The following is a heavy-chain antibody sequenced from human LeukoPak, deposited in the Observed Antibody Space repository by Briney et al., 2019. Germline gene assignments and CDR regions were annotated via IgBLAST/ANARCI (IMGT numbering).Heavy chain of an antibody. CDR1: GFTFSTYW. J-gene: IGHJ4*02. Sequence: GGSLRLSCAASGFTFSTYWMSWVRQAPGKGLECVANIKRDGGEKYYVDSVKGRFTIFRDDAKSSLYLQMNSLRAEDTAVYYCAKGAHVLLWFGELLPTDYWGQGTLVTVSS. CDR3: AKGAHVLLWFGELLPTDY. D-gene: IGHD3-10*01. V-gene: IGHV3-7*03. CDR2: IKRDGGEK.